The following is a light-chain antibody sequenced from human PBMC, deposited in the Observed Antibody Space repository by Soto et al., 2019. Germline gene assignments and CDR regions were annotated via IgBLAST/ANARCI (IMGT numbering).Light chain of an antibody. Sequence: DIQMTQSPSSLSASVGDRVTITCRASQSIRSDLGWYQQRPGKAPKRLIYLASNLQSGVPSRFSGSGSGTEFTLTINSLQPEDSGTYYCLQHITYPPTFGRGTKVDIK. V-gene: IGKV1-17*01. CDR3: LQHITYPPT. CDR1: QSIRSD. CDR2: LAS. J-gene: IGKJ1*01.